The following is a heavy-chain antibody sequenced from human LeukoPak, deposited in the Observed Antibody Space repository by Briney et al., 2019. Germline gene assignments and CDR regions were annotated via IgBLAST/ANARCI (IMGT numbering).Heavy chain of an antibody. D-gene: IGHD3-9*01. CDR1: GGSISSSSYY. CDR2: IYYSGST. J-gene: IGHJ4*02. CDR3: ARQTGYFDY. V-gene: IGHV4-39*01. Sequence: PSETLSLTCTASGGSISSSSYYWGWIRQPPGKGLEWIGSIYYSGSTYYNPSLKSRVTISVDTSKNQFSLKLSSVTAADTAVYYCARQTGYFDYWGQGTLVTVSS.